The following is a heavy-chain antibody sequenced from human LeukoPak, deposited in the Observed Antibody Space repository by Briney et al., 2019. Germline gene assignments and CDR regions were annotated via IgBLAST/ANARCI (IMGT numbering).Heavy chain of an antibody. J-gene: IGHJ3*02. CDR1: GGTFSSYA. CDR2: IIPIFGTA. CDR3: AREGHDGAAFDI. V-gene: IGHV1-69*13. D-gene: IGHD4-17*01. Sequence: GASVKVSCKASGGTFSSYAISWVRQAPGQGLEWMGGIIPIFGTANYAQKFQGRVTITADESTSTAYMELSSLRSEDTAVYYCAREGHDGAAFDIWGQGTMVTVSS.